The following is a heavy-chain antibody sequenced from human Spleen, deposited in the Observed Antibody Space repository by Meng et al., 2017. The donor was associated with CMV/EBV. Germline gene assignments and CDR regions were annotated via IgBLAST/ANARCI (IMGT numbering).Heavy chain of an antibody. J-gene: IGHJ4*02. CDR1: EFTFSTYA. Sequence: GGSLRLSCVASEFTFSTYAMTWVRQAPGKGLEWVSVISGSGDSPYYADSVKGRFTISRDNSKNTLYLQMNSLRAEDTAVYYCAKSQGYCNSASCYQFDYWGQGTLVTVSS. CDR3: AKSQGYCNSASCYQFDY. V-gene: IGHV3-23*01. D-gene: IGHD2-2*01. CDR2: ISGSGDSP.